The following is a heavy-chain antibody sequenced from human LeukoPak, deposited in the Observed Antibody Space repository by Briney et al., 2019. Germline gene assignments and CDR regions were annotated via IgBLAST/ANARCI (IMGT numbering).Heavy chain of an antibody. CDR3: AKGSIAVAGTGFDY. Sequence: QSGGSLRPSCAASGFTFDDYAMHWVRQAPGKGLEWVSGISWNSGSIGYADSVKGRFTISRDNAKNSLYLQMNSLRAEDTALYYCAKGSIAVAGTGFDYWGQGTLVTVSS. V-gene: IGHV3-9*01. D-gene: IGHD6-19*01. CDR2: ISWNSGSI. CDR1: GFTFDDYA. J-gene: IGHJ4*02.